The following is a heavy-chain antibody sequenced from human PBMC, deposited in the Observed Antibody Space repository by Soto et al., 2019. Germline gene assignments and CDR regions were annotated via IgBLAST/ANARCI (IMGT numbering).Heavy chain of an antibody. Sequence: GESLKISCNASGYIFSGYWIGWGRQMPGRGLEWMGVIYPGDSDTRYSPSFQGQVTISADKSISTAYLQWTNLKASDTAIYYCARREGTGWAYWGQGTLVTVSS. CDR1: GYIFSGYW. D-gene: IGHD6-19*01. V-gene: IGHV5-51*01. CDR3: ARREGTGWAY. J-gene: IGHJ4*02. CDR2: IYPGDSDT.